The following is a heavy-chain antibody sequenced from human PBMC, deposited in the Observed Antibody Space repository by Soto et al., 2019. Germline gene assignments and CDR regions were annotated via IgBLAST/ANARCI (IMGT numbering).Heavy chain of an antibody. CDR2: IYTKERT. CDR1: GGSITNYY. D-gene: IGHD3-16*01. CDR3: ARDDYKDGENNWFDP. Sequence: PSETLSLTCTVSGGSITNYYWCWIRQPAGKGLEWIGRIYTKERTNYNLSFRNRVTMSVDTSKNQFSLKLDAVTAADTAVYYCARDDYKDGENNWFDPWGQGTLVTISS. J-gene: IGHJ5*02. V-gene: IGHV4-4*07.